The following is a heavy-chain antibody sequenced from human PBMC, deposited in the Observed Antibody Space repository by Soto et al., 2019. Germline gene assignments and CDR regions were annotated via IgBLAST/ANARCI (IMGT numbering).Heavy chain of an antibody. CDR2: ISRGGTTI. V-gene: IGHV3-11*01. J-gene: IGHJ4*02. Sequence: QVQLVESGGGLVKPGGSLRLSCAASGFTFSDYYMSWIRQAPGKGLEWISYISRGGTTIYYADSVKGRFTISRDNAKTSLYLQMNSLRAEDTAVFYCARLTGYSGSWYRIDNWGQGTLVTVSS. D-gene: IGHD6-13*01. CDR3: ARLTGYSGSWYRIDN. CDR1: GFTFSDYY.